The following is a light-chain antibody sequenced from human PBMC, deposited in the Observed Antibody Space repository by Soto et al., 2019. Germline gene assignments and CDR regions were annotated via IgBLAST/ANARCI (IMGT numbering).Light chain of an antibody. Sequence: QSVLTQPPSVSAAPGQKVTISCSGSSSNIGNNYVSWYQQLPGTAPKLLIYENNKRPSGIPGRFSGSKSGTSATLGITGLQTGDEADYYCGTWDSSLSAVVFGTGTKVTVL. J-gene: IGLJ1*01. CDR1: SSNIGNNY. CDR3: GTWDSSLSAVV. CDR2: ENN. V-gene: IGLV1-51*02.